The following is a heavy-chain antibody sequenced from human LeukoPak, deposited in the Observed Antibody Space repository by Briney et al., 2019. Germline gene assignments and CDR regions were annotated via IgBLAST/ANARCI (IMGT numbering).Heavy chain of an antibody. Sequence: PSETLSLTCTVSGGSISSYYWSWIRQPPGKGLEWIGYIYYSGSTNYNPSLKSRVTISVDTSKNQFSLKLSSVTAADTAVYYCARGGGYALNYWGQGTLVTVSS. CDR1: GGSISSYY. D-gene: IGHD5-12*01. CDR3: ARGGGYALNY. V-gene: IGHV4-59*12. J-gene: IGHJ4*02. CDR2: IYYSGST.